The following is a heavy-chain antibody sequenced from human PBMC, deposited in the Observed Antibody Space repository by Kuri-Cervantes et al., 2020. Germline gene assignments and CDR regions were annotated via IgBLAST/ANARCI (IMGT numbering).Heavy chain of an antibody. D-gene: IGHD4-17*01. Sequence: SETLSLTCTVSGGPISSYYWSWIRQPPGKGLEWIGYIYYSGSTNYNPSLKSRVTISVDTSRNQFSLKLSSVTAADTAVYYCARETTHPMTTVTTKVGYWYLDLWGRGTLVTVSS. CDR2: IYYSGST. CDR3: ARETTHPMTTVTTKVGYWYLDL. CDR1: GGPISSYY. V-gene: IGHV4-59*01. J-gene: IGHJ2*01.